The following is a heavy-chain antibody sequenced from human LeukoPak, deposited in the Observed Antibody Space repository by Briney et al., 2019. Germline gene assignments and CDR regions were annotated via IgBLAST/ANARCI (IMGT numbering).Heavy chain of an antibody. CDR2: VYYRGNT. V-gene: IGHV4-39*02. D-gene: IGHD7-27*01. J-gene: IGHJ4*01. CDR1: GGSITTTNYY. Sequence: PSETLSLTCTVSGGSITTTNYYWAWIRQPPGEGLQWIGSVYYRGNTYSNPSLESRITMSVDTSKNQFSLRLTSVTAADTALYYCVRDTVPPRNATEQKTGTYYWGLGTLVTVSS. CDR3: VRDTVPPRNATEQKTGTYY.